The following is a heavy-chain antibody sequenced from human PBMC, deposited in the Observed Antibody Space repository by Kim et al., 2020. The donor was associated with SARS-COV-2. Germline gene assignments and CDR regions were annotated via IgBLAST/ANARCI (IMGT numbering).Heavy chain of an antibody. V-gene: IGHV3-7*04. CDR1: GFSFSTYW. J-gene: IGHJ4*02. CDR3: GRVKLGGILTIYD. CDR2: IKEDGSSQ. D-gene: IGHD3-9*01. Sequence: GGSLRLSCVGSGFSFSTYWMSWVRQAPGKGLEWVANIKEDGSSQNYVDSVRGGFTISRDNARRSLYLRLTSLREEDTAVYYCGRVKLGGILTIYDGGQGT.